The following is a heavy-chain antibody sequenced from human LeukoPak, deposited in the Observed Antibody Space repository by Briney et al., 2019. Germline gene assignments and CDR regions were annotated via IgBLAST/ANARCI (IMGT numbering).Heavy chain of an antibody. D-gene: IGHD6-19*01. V-gene: IGHV3-66*01. CDR1: GFTVSSNY. Sequence: PGGSLRLSCAASGFTVSSNYMSWVRQAPGKGLEWVSIIYSGGSTYYADSVKGRFTISRDNSKNTLYLQMNGLRAEDTAVYFCARGEGSGWFSRKWFDPWGQGTLVTVSS. J-gene: IGHJ5*02. CDR2: IYSGGST. CDR3: ARGEGSGWFSRKWFDP.